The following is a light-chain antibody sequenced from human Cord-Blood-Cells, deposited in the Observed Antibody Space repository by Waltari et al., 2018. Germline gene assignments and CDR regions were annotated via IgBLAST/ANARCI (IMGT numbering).Light chain of an antibody. CDR2: LNSDGSH. CDR1: SAHRSYA. Sequence: QLVLPQTPSASASLGASVKLTCTMSSAHRSYAIIWHQQQPEKGPRYLMKLNSDGSHSKGDGIPDRFSGSSSGAERYLTISSLQSEDEADYYCQTWGTGIHWVFGGGTKLTVL. V-gene: IGLV4-69*01. J-gene: IGLJ3*02. CDR3: QTWGTGIHWV.